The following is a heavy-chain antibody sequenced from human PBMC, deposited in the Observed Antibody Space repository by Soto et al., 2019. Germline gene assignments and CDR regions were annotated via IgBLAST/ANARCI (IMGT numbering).Heavy chain of an antibody. CDR1: GFTFSSYG. J-gene: IGHJ4*02. CDR3: AKDPPYSGYDRGCDY. V-gene: IGHV3-30*18. D-gene: IGHD5-12*01. Sequence: QVQLVESGGGVVQPGRSLRLSCAASGFTFSSYGMHWVRQAPGKGLEWVAVISYDGSNKYYADSVKGRFTISRDNSKNTLYLQMNSLRAEDTAVYYCAKDPPYSGYDRGCDYWGQGTLVTVSS. CDR2: ISYDGSNK.